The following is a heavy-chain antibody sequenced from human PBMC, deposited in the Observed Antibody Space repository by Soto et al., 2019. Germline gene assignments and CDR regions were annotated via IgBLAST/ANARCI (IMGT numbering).Heavy chain of an antibody. Sequence: SETLSLTCTVSGGSISSYYWSWIRQPPGKGLEWIGYIYYSGSTNYNPSLKSRVTISVDTSKNQFSLKPRSVPAADTAVYSCARGSWPQLVGYYFDYWGQGTLVTVS. V-gene: IGHV4-59*01. J-gene: IGHJ4*02. CDR3: ARGSWPQLVGYYFDY. CDR1: GGSISSYY. CDR2: IYYSGST. D-gene: IGHD6-13*01.